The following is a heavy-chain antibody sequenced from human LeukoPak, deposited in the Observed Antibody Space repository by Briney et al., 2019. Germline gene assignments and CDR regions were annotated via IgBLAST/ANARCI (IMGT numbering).Heavy chain of an antibody. CDR3: ARDFYHAHCGGGSCFLLDS. Sequence: ASVKVSCKASGYTFTRYGISWVRQAPGQGLEWMGWISAYYNNTNYAQKIQGRVTMTTDTSTSTAYMELRSLRSDDTAVYYCARDFYHAHCGGGSCFLLDSWGQGTLVTVSS. D-gene: IGHD2-15*01. V-gene: IGHV1-18*01. J-gene: IGHJ4*02. CDR1: GYTFTRYG. CDR2: ISAYYNNT.